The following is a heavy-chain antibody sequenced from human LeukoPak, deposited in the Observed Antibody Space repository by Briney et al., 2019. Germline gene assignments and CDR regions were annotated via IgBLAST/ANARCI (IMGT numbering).Heavy chain of an antibody. CDR3: AREDSSGYYETSEYYYYYYMDV. V-gene: IGHV3-7*01. D-gene: IGHD3-22*01. CDR2: IKQDASEK. CDR1: GFTFSSYW. J-gene: IGHJ6*03. Sequence: GGSLRLSCAASGFTFSSYWMTWVRQAPGKGLEWVANIKQDASEKYYVDSVKGRFTIYRDNAKNSLYLQMNSLRAEDTAVYYCAREDSSGYYETSEYYYYYYMDVWGKGTTVTVSS.